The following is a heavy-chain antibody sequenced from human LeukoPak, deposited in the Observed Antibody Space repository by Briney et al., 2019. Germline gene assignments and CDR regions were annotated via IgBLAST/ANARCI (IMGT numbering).Heavy chain of an antibody. Sequence: ASVNVSCKASGYTFTRYGISWVRQAPGQGLEWMGWISAYNGNTNYAQNLQGRVTMTTDTTTSTAYMEVRSLRSDDTAVYYCARGILRQWLGYWGQGTLVTVSS. CDR2: ISAYNGNT. V-gene: IGHV1-18*01. CDR3: ARGILRQWLGY. CDR1: GYTFTRYG. D-gene: IGHD6-19*01. J-gene: IGHJ4*02.